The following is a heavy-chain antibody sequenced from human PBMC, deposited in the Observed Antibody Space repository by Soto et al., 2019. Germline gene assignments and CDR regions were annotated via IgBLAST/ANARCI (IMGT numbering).Heavy chain of an antibody. CDR1: GYSFTSYW. V-gene: IGHV5-51*01. CDR3: ASHSYDSSGSTGPADAFGI. D-gene: IGHD3-22*01. Sequence: GESLKISCKGSGYSFTSYWIGWVRQMPGKGLEWMGIIYPGDSDTRYSPSFQGQVTISADKSISTAYLQSSSLKASDTAMYYSASHSYDSSGSTGPADAFGIWGKGTMVTVSS. CDR2: IYPGDSDT. J-gene: IGHJ3*02.